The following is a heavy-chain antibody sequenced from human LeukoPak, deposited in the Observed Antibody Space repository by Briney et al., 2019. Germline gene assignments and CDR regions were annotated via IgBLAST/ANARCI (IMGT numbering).Heavy chain of an antibody. CDR1: GFAFHAYS. CDR2: VYSDGST. Sequence: PGGSLRLSCAASGFAFHAYSMSWVRQAPGKGLEWVSVVYSDGSTYYEDSVKGRFTISRDTSKNTLSLQMNSLRVEDTAVYYCAREKGRGVISPYYDYWGQGTLVTVS. V-gene: IGHV3-53*01. D-gene: IGHD3-10*01. J-gene: IGHJ4*02. CDR3: AREKGRGVISPYYDY.